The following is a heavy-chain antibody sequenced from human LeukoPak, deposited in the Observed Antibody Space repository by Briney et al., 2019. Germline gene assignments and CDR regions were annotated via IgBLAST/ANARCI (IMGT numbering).Heavy chain of an antibody. Sequence: GGSLRLSCAASGFTFSSYEMNWVRQAPGKGLEWVSYISSSGSTIYYADSVKGRFTISRDNSKNSLYLQMNSLRTEDTALYYCAKIPNGPNDAFDIWGQGTMVTVSS. CDR2: ISSSGSTI. CDR3: AKIPNGPNDAFDI. D-gene: IGHD2-8*01. V-gene: IGHV3-48*03. J-gene: IGHJ3*02. CDR1: GFTFSSYE.